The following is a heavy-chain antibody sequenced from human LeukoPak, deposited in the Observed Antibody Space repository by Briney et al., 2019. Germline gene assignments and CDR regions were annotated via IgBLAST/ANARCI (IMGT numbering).Heavy chain of an antibody. CDR1: GFTVSSNY. V-gene: IGHV3-66*01. Sequence: PGGSLRLSCAASGFTVSSNYMSWVRQAPGKGLEWVSVIYSGGSTYYADSVKGRFTISRDNSKNTLYLQMNSLRAEDTAVYYCAREYCSGGICYSTWFDPWGQGTLVTVSS. CDR3: AREYCSGGICYSTWFDP. D-gene: IGHD2-15*01. J-gene: IGHJ5*02. CDR2: IYSGGST.